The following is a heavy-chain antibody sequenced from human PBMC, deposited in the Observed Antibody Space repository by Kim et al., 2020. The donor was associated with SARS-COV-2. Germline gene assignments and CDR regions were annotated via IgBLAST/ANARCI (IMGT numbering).Heavy chain of an antibody. CDR3: ARYSGSYYFDY. CDR1: GGSFSGYY. V-gene: IGHV4-34*01. D-gene: IGHD1-26*01. J-gene: IGHJ4*02. CDR2: INHSGST. Sequence: SETLSLTCAVYGGSFSGYYWSWIRQPPGKGLEWIGEINHSGSTNYNPSLKSRVTISVDTSKNQFSLKLSSVTAADTAVYYCARYSGSYYFDYWGQGTLVT.